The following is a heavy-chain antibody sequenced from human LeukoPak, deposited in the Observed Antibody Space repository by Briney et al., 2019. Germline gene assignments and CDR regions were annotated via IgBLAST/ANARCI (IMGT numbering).Heavy chain of an antibody. Sequence: GGSLRLSCAASGFTFSDYYMSWIRQAPGKGLEWVSYISSSGSTIYYADSVKGRFTISRDNAKNSLYLQMNSLRAEDTAVYYCARAPYIAARPYYFDYWGKGTLVTVSS. D-gene: IGHD6-6*01. CDR2: ISSSGSTI. CDR1: GFTFSDYY. CDR3: ARAPYIAARPYYFDY. V-gene: IGHV3-11*04. J-gene: IGHJ4*02.